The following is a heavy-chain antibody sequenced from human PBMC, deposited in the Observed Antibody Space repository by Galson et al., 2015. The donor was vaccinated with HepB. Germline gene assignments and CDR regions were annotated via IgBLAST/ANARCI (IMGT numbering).Heavy chain of an antibody. D-gene: IGHD2-2*01. J-gene: IGHJ6*02. V-gene: IGHV3-21*01. CDR1: GFTFSSYS. Sequence: SLRLSCAASGFTFSSYSMNWVRQAPGKGLEWVSSISSSSSYIYYADSVKGRFTISRDNAKNSLYLQMNSLRAEDTAVYYCARDLGQYQLLQVYYYYGMDVWGQGTTVTVSS. CDR2: ISSSSSYI. CDR3: ARDLGQYQLLQVYYYYGMDV.